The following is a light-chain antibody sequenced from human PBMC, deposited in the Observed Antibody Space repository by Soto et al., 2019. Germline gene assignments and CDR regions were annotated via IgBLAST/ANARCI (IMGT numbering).Light chain of an antibody. CDR3: RSYTTRSTVV. CDR2: DVS. Sequence: QSALTQPASVSGSPGQSITISCTGTSSDVGAYNYVSWYQQYPGKAPKVIIYDVSNRPSGVSNRFSGSKSGNTASLTISGLQAEEEADLYCRSYTTRSTVVFGGGTKLTVL. J-gene: IGLJ2*01. V-gene: IGLV2-14*01. CDR1: SSDVGAYNY.